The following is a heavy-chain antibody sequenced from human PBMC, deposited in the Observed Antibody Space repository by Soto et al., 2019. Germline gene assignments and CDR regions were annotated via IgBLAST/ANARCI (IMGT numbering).Heavy chain of an antibody. D-gene: IGHD2-2*02. V-gene: IGHV3-48*03. Sequence: GGSLRLSCAASGFTFSSYEMNWVRQAPGKGLEWVSYISSSGSTIYYADSVKGRFTISRDNAKNSLYLQMNSLGAEDTAVYYCARTEGYCSSTSCYSYYYYGMDVWGQGTTVTVSS. CDR1: GFTFSSYE. CDR2: ISSSGSTI. CDR3: ARTEGYCSSTSCYSYYYYGMDV. J-gene: IGHJ6*02.